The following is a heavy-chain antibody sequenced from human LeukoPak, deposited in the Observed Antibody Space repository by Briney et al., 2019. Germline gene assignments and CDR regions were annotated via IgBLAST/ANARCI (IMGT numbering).Heavy chain of an antibody. CDR3: ARAYYDSSGGGYYFDY. CDR1: GFTFSSYE. V-gene: IGHV3-48*03. Sequence: PGGSLRLSCAASGFTFSSYEMNWVRQAPGKGLEWVSYISSSGSTIYYADSVKGRFTISRDNAKNSLYLQMNSLRAEDTALYYCARAYYDSSGGGYYFDYWGQGTLVTVSS. J-gene: IGHJ4*02. CDR2: ISSSGSTI. D-gene: IGHD3-22*01.